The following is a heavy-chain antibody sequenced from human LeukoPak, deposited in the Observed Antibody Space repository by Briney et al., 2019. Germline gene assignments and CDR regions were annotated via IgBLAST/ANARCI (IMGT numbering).Heavy chain of an antibody. CDR3: ATGYSSGRFDAFDI. V-gene: IGHV3-9*03. J-gene: IGHJ3*02. D-gene: IGHD6-19*01. CDR2: ISWNSGSI. Sequence: GGSLRLSCAASGFTFDDYAMHWVRQAPGKGLEWVSGISWNSGSIGYADSVKGRFTISRDNAKNSLYLQMNSLRADDMALYYCATGYSSGRFDAFDIWGQGTMVTVSS. CDR1: GFTFDDYA.